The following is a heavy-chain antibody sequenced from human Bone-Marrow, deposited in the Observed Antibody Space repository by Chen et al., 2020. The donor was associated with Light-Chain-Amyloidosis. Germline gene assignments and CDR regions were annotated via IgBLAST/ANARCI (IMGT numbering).Heavy chain of an antibody. CDR1: GYNFHNYW. Sequence: EVQLEQSGPEVKKHGESLKISCKGAGYNFHNYWIGWVRQMPGKGLEWMGVIYPDDSDARYSPSFEGQVTISADKSITTAYLQWRSLKASDTAMYYCARRRDGYNFDYWGQGTLVTVSS. D-gene: IGHD5-12*01. V-gene: IGHV5-51*01. J-gene: IGHJ4*02. CDR2: IYPDDSDA. CDR3: ARRRDGYNFDY.